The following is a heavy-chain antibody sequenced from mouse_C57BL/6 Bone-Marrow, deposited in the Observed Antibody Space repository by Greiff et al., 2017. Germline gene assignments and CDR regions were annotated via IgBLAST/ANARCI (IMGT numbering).Heavy chain of an antibody. CDR3: ARPYYGSSYVDYAMDY. J-gene: IGHJ4*01. CDR1: GYTFTSYW. D-gene: IGHD1-1*01. Sequence: QVQLQQPGAELVKPGASVKLSCKASGYTFTSYWMHWVKQRPGRGLGWIGRIDPNSGGTKYNEKFKSKATLTVDKPSSTAYMQLSSLTSEDSAVYYCARPYYGSSYVDYAMDYWGQGTSVTVSS. CDR2: IDPNSGGT. V-gene: IGHV1-72*01.